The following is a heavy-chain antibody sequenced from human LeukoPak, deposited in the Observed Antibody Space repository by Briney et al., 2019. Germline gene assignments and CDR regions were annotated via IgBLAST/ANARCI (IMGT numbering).Heavy chain of an antibody. V-gene: IGHV3-15*01. Sequence: PGGSLRLSCAASGFTFSDAWMSWVRQAPGKGLEWVGRIKSKTAGGTTDYAAPVKGRFTISRDDSKNTLYLQMNSLKTEDTAVYCCTTDGASEMSPFDLWGRGTLVTVSS. D-gene: IGHD5-24*01. CDR1: GFTFSDAW. CDR3: TTDGASEMSPFDL. J-gene: IGHJ2*01. CDR2: IKSKTAGGTT.